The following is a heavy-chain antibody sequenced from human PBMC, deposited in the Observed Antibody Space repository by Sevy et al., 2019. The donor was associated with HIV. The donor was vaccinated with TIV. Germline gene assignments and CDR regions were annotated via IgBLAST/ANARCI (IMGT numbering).Heavy chain of an antibody. CDR2: INHSGSA. CDR3: AGPGGEL. J-gene: IGHJ4*02. V-gene: IGHV4-34*01. Sequence: SETLSLTCAVYGGSCSAYYWSWIRQAPGQGLEWIGDINHSGSANYNPSLKSRVTISVDTTTSQFSLKLGSVTAADTAVYYCAGPGGELWGRGTLVTVSS. D-gene: IGHD1-26*01. CDR1: GGSCSAYY.